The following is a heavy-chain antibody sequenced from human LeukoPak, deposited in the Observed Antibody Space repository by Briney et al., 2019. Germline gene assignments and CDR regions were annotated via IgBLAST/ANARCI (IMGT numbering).Heavy chain of an antibody. J-gene: IGHJ4*02. CDR2: ISGYNGNT. V-gene: IGHV1-18*01. D-gene: IGHD6-19*01. Sequence: ASVKVSCKASGYIFSAYGISWVRQAPGQGLEWMGCISGYNGNTNYAQKLQGRVTMTTDTSTSTAYMELRSLRSDDTAVYYCARRRSEEFDFDCWGQGTLVTVSS. CDR3: ARRRSEEFDFDC. CDR1: GYIFSAYG.